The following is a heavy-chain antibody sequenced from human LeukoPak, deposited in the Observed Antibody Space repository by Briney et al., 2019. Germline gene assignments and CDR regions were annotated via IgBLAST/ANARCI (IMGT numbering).Heavy chain of an antibody. Sequence: GGSLRLSCAASGFTFSDYYMTWIRQAPGKGLEWLTWISTSGSDTRYADSVKGRFTISRDDAKNSLYLQMNSLGAEDTAVYYCASLVRQFTGAFDIWGQGTMVTVSS. CDR3: ASLVRQFTGAFDI. CDR1: GFTFSDYY. V-gene: IGHV3-11*03. J-gene: IGHJ3*02. D-gene: IGHD3-10*01. CDR2: ISTSGSDT.